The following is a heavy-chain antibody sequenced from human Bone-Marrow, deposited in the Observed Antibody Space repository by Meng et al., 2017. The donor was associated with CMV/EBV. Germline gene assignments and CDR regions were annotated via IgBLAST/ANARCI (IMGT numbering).Heavy chain of an antibody. J-gene: IGHJ6*02. CDR3: ARDQGAIKEYGMDV. V-gene: IGHV3-53*01. Sequence: GESLKISCTAFGFTFGDYPMSWVRQAPGKGLEWVSVIYSGGSTYYADSVKGRFTISRDNSKNTLYLQMNSLRAEDTAVYYCARDQGAIKEYGMDVWGQGTTVTVSS. CDR1: GFTFGDYP. CDR2: IYSGGST. D-gene: IGHD2-2*02.